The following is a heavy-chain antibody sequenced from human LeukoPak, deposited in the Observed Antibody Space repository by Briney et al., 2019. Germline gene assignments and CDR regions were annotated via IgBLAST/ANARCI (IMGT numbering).Heavy chain of an antibody. Sequence: SETLSFTCGVSVYSISNGYYWVWVGQPPGKGLEWIGIFHHSGSTYYKPSLKSRATISEDTSNNQFSLKLTSVTAADTAVYYCARSDSGGVSFDLWGRGTLVTVSS. D-gene: IGHD2-15*01. CDR1: VYSISNGYY. CDR2: FHHSGST. V-gene: IGHV4-38-2*01. J-gene: IGHJ2*01. CDR3: ARSDSGGVSFDL.